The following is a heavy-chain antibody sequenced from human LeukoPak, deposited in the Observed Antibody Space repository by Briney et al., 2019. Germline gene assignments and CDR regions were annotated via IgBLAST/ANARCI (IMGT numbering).Heavy chain of an antibody. CDR2: INPNSGGT. CDR1: GYTFTGYY. V-gene: IGHV1-2*06. CDR3: VRLGGNFPYFDY. J-gene: IGHJ4*02. D-gene: IGHD4-23*01. Sequence: VASVKVSCKASGYTFTGYYMHWVRQAPRQGLEWMGRINPNSGGTNYAQKFQGRVTMTRDTSISTAYMELSRLRSDDTAVYYCVRLGGNFPYFDYWGQGTLVTVSS.